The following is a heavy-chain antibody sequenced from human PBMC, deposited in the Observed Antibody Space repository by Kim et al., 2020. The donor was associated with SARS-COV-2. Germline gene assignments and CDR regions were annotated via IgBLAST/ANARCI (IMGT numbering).Heavy chain of an antibody. CDR3: ARANTYGSGAYDY. Sequence: YYADTVKGRFTISRDNAKNTLYLQINNLRVEDTAVYYCARANTYGSGAYDYWGQGTLVTVSS. D-gene: IGHD3-10*01. J-gene: IGHJ4*02. V-gene: IGHV3-53*01.